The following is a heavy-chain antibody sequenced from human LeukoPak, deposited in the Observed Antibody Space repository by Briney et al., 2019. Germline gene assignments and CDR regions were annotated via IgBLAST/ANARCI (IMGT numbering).Heavy chain of an antibody. CDR2: MNPNSGNT. CDR1: GYTFTSYD. Sequence: ASMKVSCKASGYTFTSYDINWVRQATGQGLEWMGWMNPNSGNTGYAQKFQGRVTITRNTSISTAYMELSSLRSEDTAVYYCARGRYCSSTSCYSRDNWFDPWGQGTLVTVSS. CDR3: ARGRYCSSTSCYSRDNWFDP. V-gene: IGHV1-8*03. D-gene: IGHD2-2*01. J-gene: IGHJ5*02.